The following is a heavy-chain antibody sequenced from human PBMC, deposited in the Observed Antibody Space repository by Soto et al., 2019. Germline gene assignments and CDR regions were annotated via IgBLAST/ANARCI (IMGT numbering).Heavy chain of an antibody. Sequence: QVQLVQSGAEVRKPGSSVKVSCKASGGTFSRHAISWVRQAPGQGLEWMGGIIPIFGTANHAQKFQGRVTIIADESTSTVYMEVSSLGSEDTAMYYCARGWGYDSNDYYYAYWGQGTLVIVSS. J-gene: IGHJ4*02. CDR1: GGTFSRHA. CDR2: IIPIFGTA. CDR3: ARGWGYDSNDYYYAY. V-gene: IGHV1-69*01. D-gene: IGHD3-22*01.